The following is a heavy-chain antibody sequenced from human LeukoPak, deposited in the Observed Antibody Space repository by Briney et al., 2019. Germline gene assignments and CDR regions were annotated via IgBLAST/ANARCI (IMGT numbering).Heavy chain of an antibody. CDR1: GGSISSSSYY. J-gene: IGHJ4*02. D-gene: IGHD3-10*01. V-gene: IGHV4-39*07. Sequence: SETLSLTCTVSGGSISSSSYYWGWIRQPPGKGLEWIGSIYYSGSTYYNPSLKSRVTISVDTSKNQFSLKLSSVTAADTAVYYCATTPGGSGSHFDYWGQGTLVTVSS. CDR3: ATTPGGSGSHFDY. CDR2: IYYSGST.